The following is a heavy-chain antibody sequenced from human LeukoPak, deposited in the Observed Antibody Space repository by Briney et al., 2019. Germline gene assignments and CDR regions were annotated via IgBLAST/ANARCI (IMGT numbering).Heavy chain of an antibody. CDR3: ARVAAAGRDY. V-gene: IGHV1-2*02. CDR1: GYTFTGYY. Sequence: ASVTVSFKAAGYTFTGYYMHWVRQAPGQGREWMGWINPNSGGTNYSQKFQGRVTITRDTSISTAYMELSRLRSDDTAVYYCARVAAAGRDYWGQGTLVTVSS. D-gene: IGHD6-13*01. CDR2: INPNSGGT. J-gene: IGHJ4*02.